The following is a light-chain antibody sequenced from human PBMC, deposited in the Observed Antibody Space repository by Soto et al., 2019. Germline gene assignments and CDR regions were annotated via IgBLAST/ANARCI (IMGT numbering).Light chain of an antibody. CDR3: QKYSSAPRT. J-gene: IGKJ4*01. V-gene: IGKV1-17*01. CDR1: QGIRND. Sequence: EIQMTQSPSSLSASVGDRVTITCRASQGIRNDLGWYQQKPGKAPKRLIYTASSLQSGVPSRFSGSGSGTEFTLTISSLEPEDVAIYYCQKYSSAPRTFGGGTKVDIK. CDR2: TAS.